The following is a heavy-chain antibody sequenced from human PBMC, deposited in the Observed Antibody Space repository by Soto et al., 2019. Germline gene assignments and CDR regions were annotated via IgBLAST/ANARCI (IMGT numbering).Heavy chain of an antibody. CDR2: IWYDGSNK. CDR1: GFTFSSYG. J-gene: IGHJ5*02. V-gene: IGHV3-33*01. Sequence: GGSLRLSCAASGFTFSSYGMHWVRQAPGKGLEWVAVIWYDGSNKYYVDSVKGRFTISRDNSKNTLYLQMNSLRAEDTAVYYCARATLLYRYTGYNWFDPWGQGTLVTVSS. CDR3: ARATLLYRYTGYNWFDP. D-gene: IGHD3-16*02.